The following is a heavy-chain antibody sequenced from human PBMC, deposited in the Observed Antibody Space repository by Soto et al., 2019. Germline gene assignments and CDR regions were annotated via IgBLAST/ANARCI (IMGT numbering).Heavy chain of an antibody. J-gene: IGHJ4*02. CDR3: ARANIGSGYYYFPALALDY. Sequence: SETLSLTCTVSAASFSKYYWTWIRQPPGKGLEWIGYIYFNGNTKYNPSLEGRLTISIDTSKNQFSLKLSSVTAADTAVYYCARANIGSGYYYFPALALDYWGQGTLGTVSS. V-gene: IGHV4-59*01. D-gene: IGHD3-22*01. CDR1: AASFSKYY. CDR2: IYFNGNT.